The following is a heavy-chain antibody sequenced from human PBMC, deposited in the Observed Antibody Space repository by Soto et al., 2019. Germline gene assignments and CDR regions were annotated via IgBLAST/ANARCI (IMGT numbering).Heavy chain of an antibody. V-gene: IGHV5-51*01. D-gene: IGHD6-19*01. J-gene: IGHJ4*02. CDR1: GYTFTNYW. Sequence: LGESLKISCQTSGYTFTNYWIGWVRQMPGKGLEWLGIINPADSDIRYNPSFEGKVTISVDKSISTAFLQWSSLQAADTATYYCARRGESSDWYIVDIPFESWGQGTLVTVSS. CDR2: INPADSDI. CDR3: ARRGESSDWYIVDIPFES.